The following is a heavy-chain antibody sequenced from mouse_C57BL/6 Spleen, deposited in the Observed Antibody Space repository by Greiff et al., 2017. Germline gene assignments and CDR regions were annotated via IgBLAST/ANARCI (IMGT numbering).Heavy chain of an antibody. CDR1: GFTFSDYG. V-gene: IGHV5-17*01. CDR3: AREIFYYYGSSYGYWYFDV. CDR2: ISSGSSTI. Sequence: EVQGVESGGGLVKPGGSLKLSCAASGFTFSDYGMHWVRQAPEKGLEWVAYISSGSSTIYYAATVKGRFTISRDNAKNTLFLQMTSLRSEDTAMYYCAREIFYYYGSSYGYWYFDVWGTGTTVTVSS. J-gene: IGHJ1*03. D-gene: IGHD1-1*01.